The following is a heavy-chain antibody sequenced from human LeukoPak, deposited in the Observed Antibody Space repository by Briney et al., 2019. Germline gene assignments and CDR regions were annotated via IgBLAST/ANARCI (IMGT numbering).Heavy chain of an antibody. CDR1: GFTVNSNY. J-gene: IGHJ3*02. Sequence: GGSLRLSCAASGFTVNSNYMSWVRQAPGKGLEWVPVIYSGGSTYYADSVKGRFTFSRHNSKNTLYLQMNSLRAEDTAVYYCASGRKRGAFDIWGQGTMVTVSS. CDR2: IYSGGST. V-gene: IGHV3-53*04. CDR3: ASGRKRGAFDI. D-gene: IGHD1-1*01.